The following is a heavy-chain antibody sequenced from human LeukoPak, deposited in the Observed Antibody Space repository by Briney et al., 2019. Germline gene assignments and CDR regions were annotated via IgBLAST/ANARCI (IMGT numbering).Heavy chain of an antibody. CDR1: GFTFSSYA. J-gene: IGHJ4*02. CDR2: ISGSGDST. V-gene: IGHV3-23*01. CDR3: AKEMGEFWSGSEY. D-gene: IGHD3-3*01. Sequence: PGGSLRLSCAASGFTFSSYAMSWVRQAPGKGLEWDSTISGSGDSTHYADSVKGRFTISRDSSKNTLYLQMNSLRAEDTAVYYCAKEMGEFWSGSEYWGQGTLVTVSS.